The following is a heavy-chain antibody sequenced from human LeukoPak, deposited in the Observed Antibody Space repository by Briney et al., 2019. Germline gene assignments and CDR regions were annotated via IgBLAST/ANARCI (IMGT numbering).Heavy chain of an antibody. Sequence: ASVKVSCKASGYTFTGYYMHWVRQAPGQGLEWMGWINPNIRGTNYAQKFQGRVTMTRDTSISTAYMELSRLRSDDTAVYYCARDRRYCSGGSCYSTYYYYYMDVWGKGTTVPVSS. V-gene: IGHV1-2*02. CDR3: ARDRRYCSGGSCYSTYYYYYMDV. D-gene: IGHD2-15*01. J-gene: IGHJ6*03. CDR1: GYTFTGYY. CDR2: INPNIRGT.